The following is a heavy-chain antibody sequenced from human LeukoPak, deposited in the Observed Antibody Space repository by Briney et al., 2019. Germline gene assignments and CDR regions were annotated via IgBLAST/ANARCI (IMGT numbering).Heavy chain of an antibody. CDR2: INHSGST. J-gene: IGHJ4*02. Sequence: SETLFLTCAVYGGSFSGYYWSWIRQPPGKGLEWIGEINHSGSTNYNPSLKSRVTISVDTSKNQLSLKLSSVTAADTAVYYCARGRYDFWSGYYTGNYFDYWGQGTLVTVSS. V-gene: IGHV4-34*01. CDR3: ARGRYDFWSGYYTGNYFDY. CDR1: GGSFSGYY. D-gene: IGHD3-3*01.